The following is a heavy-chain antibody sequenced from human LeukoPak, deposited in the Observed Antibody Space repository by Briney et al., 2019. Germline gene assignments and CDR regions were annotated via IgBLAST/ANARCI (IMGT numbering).Heavy chain of an antibody. CDR2: IRTSGST. CDR1: GGSISNYH. D-gene: IGHD6-19*01. Sequence: PSETLSLTCTVSGGSISNYHRTWIRQPAGKGLEWIGQIRTSGSTNYNPPLKSRVTMSIDTPENQVSLTIRSVTAADTAVYYCARRGISSGWSFDFWGQGALVTVSS. CDR3: ARRGISSGWSFDF. J-gene: IGHJ4*02. V-gene: IGHV4-4*07.